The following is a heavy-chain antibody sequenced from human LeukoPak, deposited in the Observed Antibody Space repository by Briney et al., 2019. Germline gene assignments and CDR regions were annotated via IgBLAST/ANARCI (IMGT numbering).Heavy chain of an antibody. CDR3: ARASPSSGWYNFDY. V-gene: IGHV4-59*01. D-gene: IGHD6-19*01. Sequence: SETLSLTCAVYGGSFSGYYWSWIRQPPGKGLEWIGCVYSSGSTNYNPSLKGRVTISIDTSKNQISLRLNSVTAADTAVYYCARASPSSGWYNFDYWGQGTLVTVSS. CDR2: VYSSGST. CDR1: GGSFSGYY. J-gene: IGHJ4*02.